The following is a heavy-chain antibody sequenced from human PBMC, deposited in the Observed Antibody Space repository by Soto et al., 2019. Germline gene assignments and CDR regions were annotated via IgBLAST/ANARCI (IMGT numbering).Heavy chain of an antibody. CDR1: GFTFDDYA. CDR2: ISWNSNNI. V-gene: IGHV3-9*01. CDR3: AKSPGGYYYGMDV. Sequence: PGGSLRLSCAASGFTFDDYAMHWVRQVPGKGLEWVSGISWNSNNIGYADSVKGRFTISRDNAKNSLYLQLISLRAEDTALYYCAKSPGGYYYGMDVCGQGTTVTVSS. D-gene: IGHD1-1*01. J-gene: IGHJ6*02.